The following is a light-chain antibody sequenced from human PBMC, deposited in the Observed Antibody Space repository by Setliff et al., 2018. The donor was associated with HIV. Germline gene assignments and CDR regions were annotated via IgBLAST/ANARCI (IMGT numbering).Light chain of an antibody. CDR3: SSYTSSSTYV. CDR2: DVS. Sequence: QSVLTQPASVSGSPGQSITISCTGTSGDVGGYNYASWYQQHPGKAPKFMIYDVSKRPSGVSNRFSGSKSGNTASLTISGLQAEDEADYYCSSYTSSSTYVFGTGTRSPS. V-gene: IGLV2-14*01. J-gene: IGLJ1*01. CDR1: SGDVGGYNY.